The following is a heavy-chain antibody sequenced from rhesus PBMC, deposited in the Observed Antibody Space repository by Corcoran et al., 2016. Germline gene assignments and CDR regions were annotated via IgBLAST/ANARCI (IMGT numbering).Heavy chain of an antibody. J-gene: IGHJ4*01. CDR3: TTDRFDY. V-gene: IGHV3-30*02. Sequence: EVQLVESGADVVQPGGSLRLSCAASGFPIGNAWMSWVRPTPGKGLEWVARIQRKVDGETADYVTSVKGRFTISRDDSKNTLHLQMNSLRTEDTAVYYCTTDRFDYWGQGVLVTVSS. CDR2: IQRKVDGETA. CDR1: GFPIGNAW.